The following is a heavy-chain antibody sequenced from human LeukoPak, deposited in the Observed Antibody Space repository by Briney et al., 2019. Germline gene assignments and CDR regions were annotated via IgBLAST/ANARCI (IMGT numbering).Heavy chain of an antibody. Sequence: SETLSLTCAVYGGSFSGYYWSWIRQPPGKGLEWIGEINHSGSTNYNPSLKSRVTISVDTSKNRFSLKLTSLTAADTAVYYCARLSYYGDYGPIDYWGQGTLVTVSS. J-gene: IGHJ4*02. CDR1: GGSFSGYY. CDR2: INHSGST. V-gene: IGHV4-34*01. D-gene: IGHD4-17*01. CDR3: ARLSYYGDYGPIDY.